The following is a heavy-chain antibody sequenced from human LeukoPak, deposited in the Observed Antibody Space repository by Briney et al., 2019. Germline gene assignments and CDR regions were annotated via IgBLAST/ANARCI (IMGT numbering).Heavy chain of an antibody. Sequence: SVKVSCKASGGTFSSYAISWVRQAPGQGLEWMGRIIPIFGTANYAQTFQGRVTITTDESTSTAYMELSSLRSEDTAVYYCAREVILWSTGWFDPWGQGTLVTVSS. D-gene: IGHD3-10*01. V-gene: IGHV1-69*05. CDR3: AREVILWSTGWFDP. CDR2: IIPIFGTA. CDR1: GGTFSSYA. J-gene: IGHJ5*02.